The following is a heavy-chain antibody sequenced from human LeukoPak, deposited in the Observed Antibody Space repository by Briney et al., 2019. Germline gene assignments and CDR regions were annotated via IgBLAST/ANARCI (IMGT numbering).Heavy chain of an antibody. V-gene: IGHV1-58*02. CDR1: GFTFTSSA. CDR2: IVVGSGNT. D-gene: IGHD6-13*01. J-gene: IGHJ4*02. CDR3: AAHPAFWASYSSSWTYDY. Sequence: ASVKVSCKASGFTFTSSAMQWVRQARGQRLEWIGWIVVGSGNTNYAQKFQERVTITRDMSTSTAYMELSSLRSEDTAVYYCAAHPAFWASYSSSWTYDYWGQGTLVTVSS.